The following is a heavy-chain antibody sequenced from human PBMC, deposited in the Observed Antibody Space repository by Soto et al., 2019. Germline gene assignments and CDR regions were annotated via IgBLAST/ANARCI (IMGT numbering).Heavy chain of an antibody. CDR3: ARDPDYGAQGTLFCDY. CDR2: ISYDGSNK. D-gene: IGHD4-17*01. V-gene: IGHV3-30-3*01. CDR1: GFTFSSYA. Sequence: QVQLVESGGGVVQPGRSLRLSCAASGFTFSSYAMHWVRQAPGKGLEWVAVISYDGSNKYYADSVKGRFTISRDNSKNTLYMQMNGLRAEDTAVYYCARDPDYGAQGTLFCDYWGQGNLVTVSS. J-gene: IGHJ4*02.